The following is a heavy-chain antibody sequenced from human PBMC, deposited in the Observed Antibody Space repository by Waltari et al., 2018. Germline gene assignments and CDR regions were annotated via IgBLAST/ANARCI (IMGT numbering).Heavy chain of an antibody. CDR1: GVPFRSYG. J-gene: IGHJ4*02. V-gene: IGHV3-48*04. Sequence: EVQLVASGGGLVQPGGSRRLSCSSPGVPFRSYGMNWVRQAPGKGLEWVSYISPSSSTITYADSMKGRFTISRDNAKNSLYLQMNSLRADDTAVYYCVREYDSGGAGYWGQGTLVTVSS. D-gene: IGHD3-22*01. CDR2: ISPSSSTI. CDR3: VREYDSGGAGY.